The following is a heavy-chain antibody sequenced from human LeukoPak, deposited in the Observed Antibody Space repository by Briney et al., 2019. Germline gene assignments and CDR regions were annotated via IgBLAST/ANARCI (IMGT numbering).Heavy chain of an antibody. V-gene: IGHV1-18*01. Sequence: AYNGNTNYAQKLQGRVTMTTDTSTSTAYMELRSLRSDDTAVYYCARSGLRTVYYYYGMDVWGQGTTVTVSS. CDR3: ARSGLRTVYYYYGMDV. J-gene: IGHJ6*02. CDR2: AYNGNT. D-gene: IGHD5-12*01.